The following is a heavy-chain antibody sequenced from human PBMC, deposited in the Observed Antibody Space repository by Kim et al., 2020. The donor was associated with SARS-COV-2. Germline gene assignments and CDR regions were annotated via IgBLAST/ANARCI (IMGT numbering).Heavy chain of an antibody. Sequence: GGSLRLSCAASGLTFDISAMNWVRQAPGKGLEWVSVIRFDGRNKDYADSVKGRFTISRDNSKSTLYLQMNSLRAEDTAVYYCARGNYYGSVGVCGYYIGMDVWGQGTTVTVSS. CDR2: IRFDGRNK. V-gene: IGHV3-30*04. J-gene: IGHJ6*02. CDR3: ARGNYYGSVGVCGYYIGMDV. D-gene: IGHD3-10*01. CDR1: GLTFDISA.